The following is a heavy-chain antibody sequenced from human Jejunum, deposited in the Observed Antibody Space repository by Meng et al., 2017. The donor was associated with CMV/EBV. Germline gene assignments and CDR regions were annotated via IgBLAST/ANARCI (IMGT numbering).Heavy chain of an antibody. CDR1: FTFSAYS. V-gene: IGHV3-23*03. CDR3: AKDQKRGQLLRNFFDS. D-gene: IGHD1-26*01. J-gene: IGHJ4*02. Sequence: FTFSAYSMSWVRQAPGKGLEWVSFIYDGNRSTYYADSVKGRFTISRDNSNNILYLQMNSLRVEDTAIYYCAKDQKRGQLLRNFFDSWGQGTLVTVSS. CDR2: IYDGNRST.